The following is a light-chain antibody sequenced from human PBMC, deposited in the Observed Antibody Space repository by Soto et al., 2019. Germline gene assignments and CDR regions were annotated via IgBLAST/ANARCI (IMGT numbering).Light chain of an antibody. CDR3: QQLNSHPLT. CDR1: QDISSF. V-gene: IGKV1-9*01. CDR2: AAS. J-gene: IGKJ4*01. Sequence: DIQLTQSPSFLSASVGDRVTITCRASQDISSFLAWYQQKPGKAPKLLIYAASTLHSGVPSRFSGSGSGTEFTLTISSLQPEDFATFYCQQLNSHPLTFGGGTKVEIK.